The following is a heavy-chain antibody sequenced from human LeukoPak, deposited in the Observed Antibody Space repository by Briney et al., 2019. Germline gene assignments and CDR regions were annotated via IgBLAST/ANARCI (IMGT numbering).Heavy chain of an antibody. V-gene: IGHV3-23*01. CDR3: AKDAQGLVRGGIYFDF. CDR2: ISGSGGST. D-gene: IGHD6-19*01. CDR1: GFTFGSYA. Sequence: GGSLRLSCAASGFTFGSYAMSWVRQAPGKGLEWVSAISGSGGSTYYADSVKGRFTISRDNSKNTLYLQMNSLRAEDTALYYCAKDAQGLVRGGIYFDFWGQGSLVTVSS. J-gene: IGHJ4*02.